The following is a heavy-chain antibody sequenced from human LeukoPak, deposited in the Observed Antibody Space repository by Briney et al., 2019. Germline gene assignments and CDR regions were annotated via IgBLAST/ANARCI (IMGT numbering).Heavy chain of an antibody. CDR1: GFTFSSYA. CDR2: ISGSGGST. CDR3: AKYMGLGVVIGVDY. D-gene: IGHD3-3*01. Sequence: GGSLRLSCAASGFTFSSYAMSWVRQAPGKGLEWVSAISGSGGSTYYADSVKGRFTISRDNSKNTLYLQMNSLRAEDTAVYYCAKYMGLGVVIGVDYWGQGTLVTVSS. J-gene: IGHJ4*02. V-gene: IGHV3-23*01.